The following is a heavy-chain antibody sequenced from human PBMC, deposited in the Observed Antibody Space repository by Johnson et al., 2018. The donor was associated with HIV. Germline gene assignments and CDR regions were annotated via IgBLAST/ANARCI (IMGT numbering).Heavy chain of an antibody. D-gene: IGHD1-26*01. Sequence: QVQLVESGGGSVKPGGSLRLSCAASGFTFSDYYMSWIRQAPGKGLEWVSCISSSCTTIYYADSMKGRFTISRDNAKNSLYLQMNSLRAEDTAVYYCARAAYSGSHHDAFDIWGQGTMVTVSS. CDR3: ARAAYSGSHHDAFDI. CDR1: GFTFSDYY. J-gene: IGHJ3*02. CDR2: ISSSCTTI. V-gene: IGHV3-11*04.